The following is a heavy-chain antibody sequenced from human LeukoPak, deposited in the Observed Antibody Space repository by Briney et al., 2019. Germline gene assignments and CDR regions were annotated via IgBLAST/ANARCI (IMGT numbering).Heavy chain of an antibody. Sequence: SETLSLTCSVSGGSTSGDGYHWGWIRRPPGKGLEWIGSVHYTGSTCYKPSLKSRVTIDVDTSKNQFSLKLSSVTAADTAVYYCARYNSFSGSSIWGQGTMVTVSS. J-gene: IGHJ3*02. CDR2: VHYTGST. CDR3: ARYNSFSGSSI. V-gene: IGHV4-39*07. CDR1: GGSTSGDGYH. D-gene: IGHD3-10*01.